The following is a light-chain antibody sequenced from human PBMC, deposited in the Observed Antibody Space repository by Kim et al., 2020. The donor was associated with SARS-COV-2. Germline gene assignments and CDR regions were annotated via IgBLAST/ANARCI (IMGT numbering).Light chain of an antibody. Sequence: DIQMTPSPSSLSASVGDRVTITCRACQGISSWLAWYQQKPEKAPKSLIYAASSLQSVVPSRFSGSGSGTDFTLTISSLQPADFATSYCQQYKSYPLTFGPGTKVYIK. CDR3: QQYKSYPLT. CDR2: AAS. CDR1: QGISSW. V-gene: IGKV1D-16*01. J-gene: IGKJ3*01.